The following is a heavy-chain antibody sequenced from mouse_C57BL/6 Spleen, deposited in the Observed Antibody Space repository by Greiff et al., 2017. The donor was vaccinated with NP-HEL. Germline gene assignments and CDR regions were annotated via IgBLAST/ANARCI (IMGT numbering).Heavy chain of an antibody. CDR3: APRRDYYGSSYGYFDV. Sequence: QVQLKQPGAELVKPGASVKLSCKASGYTFTSYWMHWVKQRPGQGLEWIGMIHPNSGSTNYNEKFKSKATLTVDKSSSTAYMQLSSLTSEDSAVYYCAPRRDYYGSSYGYFDVWGTGTTVTVSS. CDR2: IHPNSGST. V-gene: IGHV1-64*01. D-gene: IGHD1-1*01. CDR1: GYTFTSYW. J-gene: IGHJ1*03.